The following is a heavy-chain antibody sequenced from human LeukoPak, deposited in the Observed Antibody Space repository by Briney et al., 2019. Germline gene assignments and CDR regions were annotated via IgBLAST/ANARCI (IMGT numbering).Heavy chain of an antibody. J-gene: IGHJ3*02. D-gene: IGHD3-22*01. V-gene: IGHV4-59*08. CDR1: GGSISSYY. CDR3: ARHGEGLITMIVVVTEGAFDI. Sequence: SETLSLTCTVSGGSISSYYWSWIRQPPGKGLEWIGYIYYSGSTNYNPSLKSRVTISVDTSKNQFSLKLSSVTAADTAVYYCARHGEGLITMIVVVTEGAFDIWGQGTMVTVSS. CDR2: IYYSGST.